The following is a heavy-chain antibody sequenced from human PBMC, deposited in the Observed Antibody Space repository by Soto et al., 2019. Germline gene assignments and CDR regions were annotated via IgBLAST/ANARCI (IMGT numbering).Heavy chain of an antibody. CDR2: ISAYNGNT. D-gene: IGHD6-19*01. V-gene: IGHV1-18*01. Sequence: SPVMVSFQASGSTFTSYGISWVRQAPGQGVEWMGLISAYNGNTNYAQKLQGRVTMTTDTSTSTDYMELRSLRSDDTAVYYCARVVRSGWNGWFDPWGQGTLVTVSS. CDR1: GSTFTSYG. CDR3: ARVVRSGWNGWFDP. J-gene: IGHJ5*02.